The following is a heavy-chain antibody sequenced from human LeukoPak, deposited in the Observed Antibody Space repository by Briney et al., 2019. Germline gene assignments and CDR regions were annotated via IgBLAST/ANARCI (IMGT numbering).Heavy chain of an antibody. J-gene: IGHJ4*02. D-gene: IGHD3-9*01. CDR2: IYYSGST. CDR1: GGSFSSYY. V-gene: IGHV4-39*07. Sequence: SETLSLTCAVYGGSFSSYYWGWIRQPPGKGLEWIGSIYYSGSTYYNPSLKSRVTISVDTSRNQFSLKLSSVTAADTAVYYCARGDILTGFDYWGQGTLVTVSS. CDR3: ARGDILTGFDY.